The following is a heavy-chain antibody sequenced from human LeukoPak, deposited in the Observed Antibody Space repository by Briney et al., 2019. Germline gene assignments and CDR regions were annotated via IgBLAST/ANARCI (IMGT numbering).Heavy chain of an antibody. D-gene: IGHD1-26*01. V-gene: IGHV1-69*01. J-gene: IGHJ6*03. CDR3: ARSGYGGSYYGGYYYMDV. CDR2: IIPIFGTA. Sequence: SVKVSCKXSGVTFSSYVISWVRQAPGQGLERMGGIIPIFGTANYSQKFQGRVTITADESTSTAYMELSSLRSEGTAVYYCARSGYGGSYYGGYYYMDVWGKGTTVTVSS. CDR1: GVTFSSYV.